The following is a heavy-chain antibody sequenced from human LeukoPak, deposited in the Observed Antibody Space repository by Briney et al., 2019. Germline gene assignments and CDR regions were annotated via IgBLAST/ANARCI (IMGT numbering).Heavy chain of an antibody. D-gene: IGHD2-21*02. CDR1: GYTFTGYF. J-gene: IGHJ4*02. CDR3: ASTAYCGGDCHVY. Sequence: ASVKVSCKASGYTFTGYFISWVRQAPGQGLEWMGWINPNSGGTNYAQKFQGRVTMTRDTSISTAYMELSRLRSDDTAVYFCASTAYCGGDCHVYWGQGTLVTVSS. CDR2: INPNSGGT. V-gene: IGHV1-2*02.